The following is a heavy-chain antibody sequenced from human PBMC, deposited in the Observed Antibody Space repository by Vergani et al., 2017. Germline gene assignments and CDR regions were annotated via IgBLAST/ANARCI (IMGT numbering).Heavy chain of an antibody. J-gene: IGHJ4*02. D-gene: IGHD4-17*01. CDR1: GFTFSSYA. Sequence: QVQLVESGGGVVQPGRSLRLSCAASGFTFSSYAMHWVRQAPGKGLEWVAVISYDGSNKYYADSVKGRFTISRDTSKNTLYLQMNRLRAEDTAVYYCARGASGDYVSAFDYWGQGTLVTVSS. CDR2: ISYDGSNK. CDR3: ARGASGDYVSAFDY. V-gene: IGHV3-30-3*01.